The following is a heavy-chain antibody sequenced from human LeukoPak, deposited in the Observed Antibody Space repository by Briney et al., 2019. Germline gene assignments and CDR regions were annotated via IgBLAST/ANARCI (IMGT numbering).Heavy chain of an antibody. Sequence: GGSLRLSCAASGFTFSSYAMHWVRQAPGEGLEWVAVISYDGSNKYYADSVKGRFTISRDNSKNTLYLQMNSLRAEDTAVYYCARDRAHWNDDWFDPWGQGTLVTVSS. CDR3: ARDRAHWNDDWFDP. D-gene: IGHD1-1*01. V-gene: IGHV3-30*04. J-gene: IGHJ5*02. CDR2: ISYDGSNK. CDR1: GFTFSSYA.